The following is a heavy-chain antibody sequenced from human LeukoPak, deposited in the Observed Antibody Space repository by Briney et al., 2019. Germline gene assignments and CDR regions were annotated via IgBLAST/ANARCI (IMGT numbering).Heavy chain of an antibody. CDR2: INPNSGGT. J-gene: IGHJ4*02. V-gene: IGHV1-2*02. CDR1: GYTFTGYY. CDR3: ARDPGYSSSWYRYFDY. Sequence: SVKVSCKASGYTFTGYYMHWVRPAPGQGLEWMGWINPNSGGTNYAQKFQGRVTMTRDTSISTAYMELSRLRSDDTAVYYCARDPGYSSSWYRYFDYWGQGTLVTVSS. D-gene: IGHD6-13*01.